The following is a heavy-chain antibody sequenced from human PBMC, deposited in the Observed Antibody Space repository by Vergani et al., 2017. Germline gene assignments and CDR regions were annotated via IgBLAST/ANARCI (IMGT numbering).Heavy chain of an antibody. Sequence: EVELVQSGPEMRKPGESLKISCKGSEYSFGNYWIGWVRQMPGKGLEWMGIIYPADSDTRYSPSFQGQVTISADKSISTAFLQWDSLKASDTALYYCARQGMLTGSFYSYWGQGSLVTVSS. CDR1: EYSFGNYW. CDR2: IYPADSDT. J-gene: IGHJ4*02. CDR3: ARQGMLTGSFYSY. D-gene: IGHD1-1*01. V-gene: IGHV5-51*01.